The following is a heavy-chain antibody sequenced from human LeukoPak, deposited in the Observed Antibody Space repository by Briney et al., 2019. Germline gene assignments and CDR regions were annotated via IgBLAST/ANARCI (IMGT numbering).Heavy chain of an antibody. CDR1: GGSISSSSYY. J-gene: IGHJ6*03. V-gene: IGHV4-39*07. Sequence: SETLSLTCTVSGGSISSSSYYWGWIRQPPGKGLEWIGSIYYSGSTYYNPSLKSRVTISVDTSKNQFSLKLSSVTAADTAVYYCARGGYYYMDVWGKGTTVTVSS. CDR2: IYYSGST. CDR3: ARGGYYYMDV.